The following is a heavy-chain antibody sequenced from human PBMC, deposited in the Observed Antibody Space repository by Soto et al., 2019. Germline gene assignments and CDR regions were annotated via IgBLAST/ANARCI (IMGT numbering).Heavy chain of an antibody. D-gene: IGHD2-15*01. J-gene: IGHJ4*02. Sequence: GASVKVSCKASGYTFTSYYMHWVRQAPGQGLEWMGIINPSGGSTSYAQKFQGRVTMTRDTSTSTVYMELSSLRSEDTAVYYCARESYCSGGSCPRTVGNYWGQGTLVTVSS. V-gene: IGHV1-46*01. CDR3: ARESYCSGGSCPRTVGNY. CDR2: INPSGGST. CDR1: GYTFTSYY.